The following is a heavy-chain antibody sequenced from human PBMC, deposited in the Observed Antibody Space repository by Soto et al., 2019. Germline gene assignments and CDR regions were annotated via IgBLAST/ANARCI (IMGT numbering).Heavy chain of an antibody. J-gene: IGHJ6*02. Sequence: QVQLVESGGGVVQPGRSLRLSCAASGFTFSSYAMHWVRQAPGKGLEWVAVISYDGSNKYYADSVKGRFTISRDNSKNTLYLQMNSLRAEDTAVYYCARSYYDFWSGHYYYGMDVWGQGTTVTVSS. CDR3: ARSYYDFWSGHYYYGMDV. D-gene: IGHD3-3*01. CDR1: GFTFSSYA. V-gene: IGHV3-30-3*01. CDR2: ISYDGSNK.